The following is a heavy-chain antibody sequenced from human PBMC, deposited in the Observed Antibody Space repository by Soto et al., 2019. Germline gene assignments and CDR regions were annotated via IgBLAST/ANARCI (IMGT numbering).Heavy chain of an antibody. Sequence: QVRLQESGPGLVKPSQTLSLTCTVSGASITSGVYYWTWIRQRPAKVLEWIGNIHYSGSTYYSPSLKSRLSISVDTSKNQFSLKVSSVTAADTAVYYCAAGPNRDFFDYWGQGSLVTVSS. D-gene: IGHD6-13*01. J-gene: IGHJ4*02. CDR2: IHYSGST. V-gene: IGHV4-31*04. CDR3: AAGPNRDFFDY. CDR1: GASITSGVYY.